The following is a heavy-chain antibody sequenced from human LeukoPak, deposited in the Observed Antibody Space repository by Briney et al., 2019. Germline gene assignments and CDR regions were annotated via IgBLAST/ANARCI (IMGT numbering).Heavy chain of an antibody. CDR1: GGSISSYY. CDR2: IYYSGST. CDR3: AREEDADGSGRGIDY. V-gene: IGHV4-59*01. J-gene: IGHJ4*02. D-gene: IGHD3-10*01. Sequence: PSETLSLTCTVSGGSISSYYWSWIRQPPGKGLDWIGYIYYSGSTNYKPSLKSRVTISVDTSKNQFSLKLSSVTAADTAVYYCAREEDADGSGRGIDYWGQGTLVTVSS.